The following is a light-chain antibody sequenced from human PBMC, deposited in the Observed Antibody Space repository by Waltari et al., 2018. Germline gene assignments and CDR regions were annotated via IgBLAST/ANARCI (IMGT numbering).Light chain of an antibody. CDR1: QDISNY. CDR3: QQRSEWPLT. J-gene: IGKJ4*01. Sequence: EIVLTPSPATLSLSPGQRATLSCRASQDISNYLGWYQQKLGQAPRLLIYDASNRATGIPARFSGSGSATDFTLTISRLEPEDFAVYYCQQRSEWPLTFGGGTKVEIK. CDR2: DAS. V-gene: IGKV3-11*01.